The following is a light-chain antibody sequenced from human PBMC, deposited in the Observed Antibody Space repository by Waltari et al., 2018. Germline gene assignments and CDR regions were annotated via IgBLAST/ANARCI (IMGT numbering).Light chain of an antibody. CDR2: DTY. J-gene: IGLJ2*01. Sequence: HAVVTQEPSLTVSPGGTVTLTCDPSAGAVPGEQPPYWFQQKPGQAPRTLIYDTYNKHSWTPARFTGFLLGGKAALTLSGAQPDDEADYYCLLSYRDARVFGGGTKVTVL. CDR3: LLSYRDARV. CDR1: AGAVPGEQP. V-gene: IGLV7-46*01.